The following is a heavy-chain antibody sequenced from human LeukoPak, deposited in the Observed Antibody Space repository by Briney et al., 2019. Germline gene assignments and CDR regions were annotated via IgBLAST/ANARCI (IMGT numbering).Heavy chain of an antibody. Sequence: AGGSLRLSCAASGFTFSSYWMHWVRQAPGKGLVWVSRINSDGSTTNYADSVKGRFTISRDNAKNTLYLQMNSLRAEDTAVYHCASLNRGVGYCGGGSCYRPDALDIWGQGTMVTVSS. D-gene: IGHD2-15*01. CDR2: INSDGSTT. V-gene: IGHV3-74*01. CDR3: ASLNRGVGYCGGGSCYRPDALDI. J-gene: IGHJ3*02. CDR1: GFTFSSYW.